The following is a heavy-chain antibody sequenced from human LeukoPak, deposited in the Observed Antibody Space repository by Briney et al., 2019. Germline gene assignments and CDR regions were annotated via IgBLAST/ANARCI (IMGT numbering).Heavy chain of an antibody. Sequence: GGSLRLSCEASGFTFDDYAMHWVRQAQGKGLEWVSGISWNSGSIGYADSVKGRFTISRDNAKNSLFLQMNSLRDEDTAVYYCASDSPGYDSGSYFAYWGQGTLVTVSS. CDR2: ISWNSGSI. CDR3: ASDSPGYDSGSYFAY. D-gene: IGHD2-15*01. CDR1: GFTFDDYA. J-gene: IGHJ4*02. V-gene: IGHV3-9*01.